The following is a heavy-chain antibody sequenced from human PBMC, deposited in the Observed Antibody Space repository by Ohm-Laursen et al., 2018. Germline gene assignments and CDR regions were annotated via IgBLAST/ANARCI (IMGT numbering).Heavy chain of an antibody. CDR3: ARLDTEPRYYDFWSGLTRYFDY. J-gene: IGHJ4*02. Sequence: SDTLSLTCNVSGTSINIPSYYWGWIRQPPGKGLEWIGSIYYSESTYYNPSLKSRVTISVDTSKNQFSLKLSSVTAADTAVYYCARLDTEPRYYDFWSGLTRYFDYWGQGTLVTVSS. D-gene: IGHD3-3*01. V-gene: IGHV4-39*01. CDR2: IYYSEST. CDR1: GTSINIPSYY.